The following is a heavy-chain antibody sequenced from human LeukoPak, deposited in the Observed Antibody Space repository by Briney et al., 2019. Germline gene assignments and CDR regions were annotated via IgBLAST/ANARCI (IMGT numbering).Heavy chain of an antibody. J-gene: IGHJ6*03. V-gene: IGHV4-59*01. D-gene: IGHD3-22*01. Sequence: SETLSLTCTVSGGSISSYYWSWIRQPPGKGLEWIGYIYYSGSTNYNPSLKSRVTISVDTSKNQFSLKLSSVTAADTAVYYCARVYYYDSSGYFDYYYYMDVWGKGTTVTVSS. CDR1: GGSISSYY. CDR2: IYYSGST. CDR3: ARVYYYDSSGYFDYYYYMDV.